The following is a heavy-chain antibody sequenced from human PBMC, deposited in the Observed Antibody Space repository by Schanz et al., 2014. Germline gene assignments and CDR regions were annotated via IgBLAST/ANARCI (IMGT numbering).Heavy chain of an antibody. CDR2: INHGGSA. J-gene: IGHJ4*02. D-gene: IGHD2-2*01. V-gene: IGHV4-34*01. Sequence: QVQLQQWGAGLLQPSETLSLTCAVYGGSFRGYYWSWIRQPPAEGLVWIAEINHGGSANYNPSLKMKVRITVATAKTKNSVKLRSGTATDADMDDCARAARRTRVVPLYLDYWGQGTLVTVSS. CDR1: GGSFRGYY. CDR3: ARAARRTRVVPLYLDY.